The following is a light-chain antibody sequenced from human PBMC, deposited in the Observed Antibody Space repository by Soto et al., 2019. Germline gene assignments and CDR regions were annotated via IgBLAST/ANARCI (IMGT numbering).Light chain of an antibody. Sequence: DIQMTQSPSTLSASVGDRVTITCRASQSISSWLAWYQQKPGKAPKLLIYDASSLESGVPSRFSGSGSGTEFTLTISSLQPDDFATYYCQQYNSDHTFGQGTKLEIK. CDR2: DAS. CDR3: QQYNSDHT. V-gene: IGKV1-5*01. J-gene: IGKJ2*01. CDR1: QSISSW.